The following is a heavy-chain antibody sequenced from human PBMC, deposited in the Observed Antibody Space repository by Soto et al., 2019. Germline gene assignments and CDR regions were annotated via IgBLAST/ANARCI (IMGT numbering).Heavy chain of an antibody. Sequence: QTGGSLRLSCAASGFTFSSYVMHGVRQAPGKGLEWVAVISYDGSNKYYADSVKGRFTISRDNSKNTLYLQMNSLRAEDTAVYYCAKVRTMMVVEDSDAFDIWGQGTMVTVSS. D-gene: IGHD3-22*01. CDR2: ISYDGSNK. V-gene: IGHV3-30*18. J-gene: IGHJ3*02. CDR1: GFTFSSYV. CDR3: AKVRTMMVVEDSDAFDI.